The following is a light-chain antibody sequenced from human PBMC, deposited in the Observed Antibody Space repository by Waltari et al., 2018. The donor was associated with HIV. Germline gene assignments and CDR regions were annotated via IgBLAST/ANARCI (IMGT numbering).Light chain of an antibody. V-gene: IGLV1-40*01. CDR1: SSNIGPGFD. CDR3: QSYDSGLSVV. J-gene: IGLJ3*02. CDR2: GDT. Sequence: QSVLTQPPSVSGAPGQRITIPCTGNSSNIGPGFDVHCYQQLPETAPKLLSYGDTNRPSGVPDRFSGSKSGTSASLAITGLQAEDEADYYCQSYDSGLSVVFGGGTKLTVL.